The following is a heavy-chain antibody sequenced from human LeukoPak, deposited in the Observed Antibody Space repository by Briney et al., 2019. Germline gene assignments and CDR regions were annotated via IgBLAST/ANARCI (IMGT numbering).Heavy chain of an antibody. Sequence: PGGSLRLSCAASGFTFSSYWMHWVRQAPGKGLVWVSRINSDGGSTSYTDSVKGRFTISRDNAKNMLYLQMNSLRAEDTAVYYCARRSAAKDAFDIWGQGTKVTVSS. V-gene: IGHV3-74*01. J-gene: IGHJ3*02. CDR2: INSDGGST. CDR3: ARRSAAKDAFDI. D-gene: IGHD6-25*01. CDR1: GFTFSSYW.